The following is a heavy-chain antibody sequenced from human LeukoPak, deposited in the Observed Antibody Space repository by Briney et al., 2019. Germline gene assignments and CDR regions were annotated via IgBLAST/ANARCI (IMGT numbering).Heavy chain of an antibody. Sequence: GGSLRLSCAASGLAFSAYKMHWVRQAPRKGLVWVSRISTDGYTTDYADFVQGRFTSSRDNTKNTWSLEMNSLRAEDTAVYYCVVGGSPGYWGQGTLVTVSS. CDR3: VVGGSPGY. V-gene: IGHV3-74*01. J-gene: IGHJ4*02. CDR2: ISTDGYTT. CDR1: GLAFSAYK. D-gene: IGHD2-15*01.